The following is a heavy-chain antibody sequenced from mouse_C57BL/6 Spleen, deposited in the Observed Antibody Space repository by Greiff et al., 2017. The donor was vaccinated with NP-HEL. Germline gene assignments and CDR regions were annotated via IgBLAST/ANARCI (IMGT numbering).Heavy chain of an antibody. CDR2: ISSGGSYT. J-gene: IGHJ2*01. V-gene: IGHV5-6*01. CDR3: ARGDWDPFDY. CDR1: GFTFSSYG. Sequence: EVQLQQSGGDLVKPGGSLKLSCAASGFTFSSYGMSWVRQTPDKRLEWVATISSGGSYTYYPDSVKGRFTISRDNAKNTLYLQMSSLKSEDTAMYYCARGDWDPFDYWGQGTTLTVSS. D-gene: IGHD4-1*01.